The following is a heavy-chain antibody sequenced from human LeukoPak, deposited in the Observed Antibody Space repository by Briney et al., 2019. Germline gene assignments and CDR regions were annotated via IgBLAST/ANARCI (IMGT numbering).Heavy chain of an antibody. CDR1: GYTFTSYD. CDR2: MNPNSGNT. V-gene: IGHV1-8*01. J-gene: IGHJ5*02. D-gene: IGHD6-13*01. CDR3: ARAPLKKRYSNISNWFDP. Sequence: ASVKVSCKASGYTFTSYDINWVRQATGQGLEWMGWMNPNSGNTGYAQKFQGRVTMTRNTSISTAYMELSSLRSEDTAVYYCARAPLKKRYSNISNWFDPWGQGTLVTVSS.